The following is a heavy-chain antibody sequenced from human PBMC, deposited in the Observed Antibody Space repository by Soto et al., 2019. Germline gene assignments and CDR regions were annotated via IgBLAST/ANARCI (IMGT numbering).Heavy chain of an antibody. D-gene: IGHD5-12*01. CDR2: INHSGST. CDR3: AREYPIVATRYYFDF. V-gene: IGHV4-34*01. Sequence: PSVTLSLTCAVYGVSFSGYYWTLIRQPQGKGLEWIGEINHSGSTNYNPSLKSRVTISVDTSKNQFSLKLSSVTAADTAVYYCAREYPIVATRYYFDFWGQGTLVTVSS. CDR1: GVSFSGYY. J-gene: IGHJ4*02.